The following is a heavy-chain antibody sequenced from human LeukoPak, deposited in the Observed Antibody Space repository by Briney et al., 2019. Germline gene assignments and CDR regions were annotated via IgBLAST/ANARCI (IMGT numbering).Heavy chain of an antibody. V-gene: IGHV1-2*02. CDR2: IGPNSGVT. CDR3: ARDQMTTLTNSLGY. J-gene: IGHJ4*02. D-gene: IGHD4-11*01. Sequence: ASVKVSCKASGYTFTGYYMHWVRQAPGQGLEWMGWIGPNSGVTNYAQKFQGRVTMTRDTSISTVYMELSRLRSDDMAVYYCARDQMTTLTNSLGYWGQGTLVTVSS. CDR1: GYTFTGYY.